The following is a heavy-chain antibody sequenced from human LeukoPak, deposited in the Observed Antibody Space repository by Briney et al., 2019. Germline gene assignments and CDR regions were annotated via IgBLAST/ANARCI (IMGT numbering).Heavy chain of an antibody. J-gene: IGHJ4*02. Sequence: PGGSLRLSCAASGFTFSSYEVHWVRQAPGKGLEWVSNINPSGNTFYCADSVKGRFTISRDNAKNSLYLQMNSLRAEDTAVYYCARGRIYFDYWGQGTLVTVSS. CDR1: GFTFSSYE. V-gene: IGHV3-48*03. D-gene: IGHD2-15*01. CDR3: ARGRIYFDY. CDR2: INPSGNTF.